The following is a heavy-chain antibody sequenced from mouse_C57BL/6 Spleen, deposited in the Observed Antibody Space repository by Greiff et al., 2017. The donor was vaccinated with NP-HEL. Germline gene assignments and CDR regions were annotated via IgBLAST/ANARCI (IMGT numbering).Heavy chain of an antibody. D-gene: IGHD1-1*01. V-gene: IGHV7-3*01. CDR3: ARYYGSSYEGWFAY. CDR1: GFTFTDYY. CDR2: IRNKANGYTT. Sequence: EVHLVESGGGLVQPGGSLSLSCAASGFTFTDYYMSWVRQPPGKALEWLGFIRNKANGYTTEYSASVKGRFTISRDNSQSILYLQMNALRAEDSATYYCARYYGSSYEGWFAYWGQGTLVTVSA. J-gene: IGHJ3*01.